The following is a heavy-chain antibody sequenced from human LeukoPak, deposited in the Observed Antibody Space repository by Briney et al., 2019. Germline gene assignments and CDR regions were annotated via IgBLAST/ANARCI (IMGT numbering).Heavy chain of an antibody. CDR1: GSMYSTYW. CDR2: TNPDGSTT. Sequence: GGSLRLFCAAAGSMYSTYWIHWVRQAPGKGLVWVSRTNPDGSTTIYADSVKGRFTVSRDNAKNTVYLQMDSLRAEDTAVYYCASYGRYPYFHYWGQGTLVTVSS. CDR3: ASYGRYPYFHY. V-gene: IGHV3-74*01. J-gene: IGHJ4*02. D-gene: IGHD1-26*01.